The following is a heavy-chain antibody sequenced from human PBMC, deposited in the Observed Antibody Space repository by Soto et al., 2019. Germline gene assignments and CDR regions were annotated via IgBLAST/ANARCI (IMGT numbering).Heavy chain of an antibody. CDR3: ARDLKGPAAPTDYYYGMDV. CDR1: GFTFSSYG. J-gene: IGHJ6*02. D-gene: IGHD2-2*01. Sequence: QVQLVESGGGVVQPGRSLRLSCAASGFTFSSYGMHWVRQAPGKGLEWVAVIWYDGSNKYYADSVKGRFTISRDNSKNTLYMQKESVRGEDTGVYYCARDLKGPAAPTDYYYGMDVWGQGTTVTVSS. CDR2: IWYDGSNK. V-gene: IGHV3-33*01.